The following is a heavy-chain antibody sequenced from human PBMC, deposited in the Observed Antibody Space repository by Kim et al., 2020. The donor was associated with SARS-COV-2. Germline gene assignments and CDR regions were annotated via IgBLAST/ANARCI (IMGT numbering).Heavy chain of an antibody. CDR2: ISSSSSYI. V-gene: IGHV3-21*01. D-gene: IGHD6-13*01. CDR1: GFTFSSYS. CDR3: ARGGAWWQQLVRSHYYYYYMDV. Sequence: GGSLRLSCAASGFTFSSYSMNWVRQAPGKGLEWVSSISSSSSYIYYADSVKGRFTISRDNAKNSLYLQMNSLRAEDTAVYYCARGGAWWQQLVRSHYYYYYMDVWGKGTTVTVSS. J-gene: IGHJ6*03.